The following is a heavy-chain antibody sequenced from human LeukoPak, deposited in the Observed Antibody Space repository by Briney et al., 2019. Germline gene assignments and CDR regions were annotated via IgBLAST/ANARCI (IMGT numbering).Heavy chain of an antibody. CDR2: ISWNSGSI. CDR1: GFTFDDYA. CDR3: AKDNYYDRSGYHDY. Sequence: GGSLRLSCTASGFTFDDYAMHWVRQVPGKGLEWVSGISWNSGSIGYADSVKGRFTISRDNAKNSPYLQMNSLRAEDTALYYCAKDNYYDRSGYHDYWGQGTLVTVSS. V-gene: IGHV3-9*01. J-gene: IGHJ4*02. D-gene: IGHD3-22*01.